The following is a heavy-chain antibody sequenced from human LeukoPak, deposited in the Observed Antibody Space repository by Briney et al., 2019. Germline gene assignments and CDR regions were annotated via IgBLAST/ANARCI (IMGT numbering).Heavy chain of an antibody. CDR2: IYYSGST. CDR3: ARHSSKVSDLWSGYYTGQAFDY. Sequence: SETLSLTCTVSGGSISSYYWSWIRQPPGKGLEWIGYIYYSGSTNYNPSLKSRVTISVDTSKNQFSLKLSSVTAADTAVYYCARHSSKVSDLWSGYYTGQAFDYWGQGTLVTVSS. J-gene: IGHJ4*02. D-gene: IGHD3-3*01. V-gene: IGHV4-59*08. CDR1: GGSISSYY.